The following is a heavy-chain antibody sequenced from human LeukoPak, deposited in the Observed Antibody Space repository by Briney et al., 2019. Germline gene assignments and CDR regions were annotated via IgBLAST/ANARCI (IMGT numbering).Heavy chain of an antibody. D-gene: IGHD3-22*01. CDR2: IYSGGST. J-gene: IGHJ3*01. Sequence: GGSLRLSCAASGFTVSSNYMSWVRQAPGKGLEWVSVIYSGGSTYYADSVKGRFTISRDNAKNSLYLQMNDLRTEDTAVYYCVRVSQDDDYSDSPVQGAFDLWGQGTMVTVS. V-gene: IGHV3-53*01. CDR3: VRVSQDDDYSDSPVQGAFDL. CDR1: GFTVSSNY.